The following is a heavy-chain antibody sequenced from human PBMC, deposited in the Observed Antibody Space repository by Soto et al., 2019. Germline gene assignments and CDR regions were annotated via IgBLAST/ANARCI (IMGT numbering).Heavy chain of an antibody. D-gene: IGHD6-19*01. CDR3: ARGGFIGVAGI. CDR2: IYHSGST. CDR1: GGSVTSSSWY. J-gene: IGHJ4*02. Sequence: TSETLSLTCTVSGGSVTSSSWYWDWLRQSPGKGLEWIGAIYHSGSTYYNPSLKSRLTISVDTSKNQFSLKMNSMTAADTAVYYCARGGFIGVAGIWGQGTLVTVSS. V-gene: IGHV4-39*01.